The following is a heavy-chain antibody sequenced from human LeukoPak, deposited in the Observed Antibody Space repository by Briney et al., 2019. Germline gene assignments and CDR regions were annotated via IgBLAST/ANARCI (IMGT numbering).Heavy chain of an antibody. D-gene: IGHD2-15*01. Sequence: SETLSLTCTVSGGSISSYYWSWIRQPPGKGLEWIGYIYYSGSTNYNPSLKSRVTISVDTSKNQFSLKLSSVTAADTAVCYCARVRCSGGSCPYYYYYYYMDVWGKGTTVTVSS. V-gene: IGHV4-59*12. J-gene: IGHJ6*03. CDR2: IYYSGST. CDR1: GGSISSYY. CDR3: ARVRCSGGSCPYYYYYYYMDV.